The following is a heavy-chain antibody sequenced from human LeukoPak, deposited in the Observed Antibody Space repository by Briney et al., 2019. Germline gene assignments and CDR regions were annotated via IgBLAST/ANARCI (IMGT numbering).Heavy chain of an antibody. Sequence: ASVKVSCKASGGTFSSYAISWVRLAPGQGLEWMGGIIPIFGTANYAQKFQGRVTITTDESTSTAYMELSSLRSEDTAVYYCARDRESGSSWYGVDYYYYYMDVWGKGTTVTVSS. D-gene: IGHD6-13*01. CDR3: ARDRESGSSWYGVDYYYYYMDV. CDR1: GGTFSSYA. V-gene: IGHV1-69*05. J-gene: IGHJ6*03. CDR2: IIPIFGTA.